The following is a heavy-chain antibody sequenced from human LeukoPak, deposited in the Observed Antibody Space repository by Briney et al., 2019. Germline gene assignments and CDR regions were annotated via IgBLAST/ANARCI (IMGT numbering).Heavy chain of an antibody. CDR3: ARASNSVGYYYYYGMDV. V-gene: IGHV2-70*11. J-gene: IGHJ6*02. D-gene: IGHD4-23*01. CDR2: IDWDDDK. CDR1: GFSLSTSGMC. Sequence: SGPALVKPTQTLTLTCTFSGFSLSTSGMCVSWIRQPPGKALEWLARIDWDDDKYYSTSLKTRLTISKDTSKNQVVLTMTNMDPVDIATYYCARASNSVGYYYYYGMDVWGQGTTVTVSS.